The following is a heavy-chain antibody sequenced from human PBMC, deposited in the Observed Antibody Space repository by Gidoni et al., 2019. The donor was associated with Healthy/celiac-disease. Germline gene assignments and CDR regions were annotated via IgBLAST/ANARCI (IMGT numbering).Heavy chain of an antibody. CDR1: GFTFSSYS. D-gene: IGHD6-19*01. V-gene: IGHV3-21*01. CDR2: ISSSSSYI. CDR3: ARDSRSVAGPNL. J-gene: IGHJ2*01. Sequence: EVQLVESGGGLVKPGGSLRLSCAASGFTFSSYSMNWVRQAPWKGLEWVSSISSSSSYIYYADSVKGRFTSSRGNAKNSLYLQMNSLRAEDTAVYYCARDSRSVAGPNLWGRGTLVTVSS.